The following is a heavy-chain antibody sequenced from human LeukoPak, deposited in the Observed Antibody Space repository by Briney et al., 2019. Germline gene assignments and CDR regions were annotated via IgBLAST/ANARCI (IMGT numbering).Heavy chain of an antibody. J-gene: IGHJ3*02. Sequence: SGGSLRLSCAASGFMFSTYGMHWVRQAPGKGLEYVSAISSNGGSTYYANSVKGRFTISRDNSKNTLYLQMGSLRAEDMAVYYCARWGYSAFDIWGQGTMVTVSS. CDR3: ARWGYSAFDI. V-gene: IGHV3-64*01. CDR2: ISSNGGST. D-gene: IGHD6-13*01. CDR1: GFMFSTYG.